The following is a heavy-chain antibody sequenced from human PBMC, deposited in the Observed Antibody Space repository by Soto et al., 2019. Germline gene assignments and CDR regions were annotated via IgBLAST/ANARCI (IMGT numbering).Heavy chain of an antibody. CDR3: AGHRLLTRPVY. D-gene: IGHD1-26*01. V-gene: IGHV4-39*01. CDR1: GGSISSNNYY. CDR2: IYYSGTT. J-gene: IGHJ4*02. Sequence: QLQLQESGPGLVKPSETLSLTCTVSGGSISSNNYYWVWIRQPPRKGLEWIGSIYYSGTTYYNPSIKSRLTISVDTSKSQFSLKLSSVTAADTGVYCCAGHRLLTRPVYWGQGTLVTVSS.